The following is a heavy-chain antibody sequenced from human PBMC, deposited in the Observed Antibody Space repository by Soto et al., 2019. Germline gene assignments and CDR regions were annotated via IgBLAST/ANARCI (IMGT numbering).Heavy chain of an antibody. CDR1: GGTFSSYA. V-gene: IGHV1-69*12. CDR3: ATPPHIRCGGDCPTYYYYGMDV. J-gene: IGHJ6*02. CDR2: IIPIFGTA. Sequence: QVQLVQSGAEVKKPGSSVKVSCKASGGTFSSYAISWVRQAPGQGLEWMGGIIPIFGTANYAQKFQGRVTITADESTSTAYMELSSLRSEDTAVYYCATPPHIRCGGDCPTYYYYGMDVWGQGTTVTVSS. D-gene: IGHD2-21*02.